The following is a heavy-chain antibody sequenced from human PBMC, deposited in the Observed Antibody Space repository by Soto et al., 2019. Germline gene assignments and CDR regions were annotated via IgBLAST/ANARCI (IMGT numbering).Heavy chain of an antibody. CDR3: ARVSPXATPXXXXYSGLDV. CDR1: GFTVSSSN. Sequence: EVQLVESGGGLIQPGGSLRLSCAASGFTVSSSNMNWVRQTPGXXLEXVXXIYSGGSTYFADSVKGRFTISRDNSKNTLYLQMNSLRAEDTAVYYCARVSPXATPXXXXYSGLDVWGQGTTVTVSS. CDR2: IYSGGST. J-gene: IGHJ6*02. V-gene: IGHV3-53*01.